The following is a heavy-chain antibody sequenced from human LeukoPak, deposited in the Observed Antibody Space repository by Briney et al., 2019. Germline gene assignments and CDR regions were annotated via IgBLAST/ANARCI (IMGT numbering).Heavy chain of an antibody. CDR2: ISSGSSFK. V-gene: IGHV3-21*01. CDR3: ASEYQQPLDX. J-gene: IGHJ4*02. D-gene: IGHD2-2*01. Sequence: GGSLRLSCAASGFAFSSYSMNWVRQAPGKGLEWVSSISSGSSFKYYADSVKGRFTISRDNAKNSLYLQMSSLRAEDTAVYYXASEYQQPLDXWGQGALVTVSS. CDR1: GFAFSSYS.